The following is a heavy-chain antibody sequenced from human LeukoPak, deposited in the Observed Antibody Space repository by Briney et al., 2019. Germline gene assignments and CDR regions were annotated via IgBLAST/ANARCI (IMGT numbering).Heavy chain of an antibody. V-gene: IGHV1-2*02. Sequence: ASVKVSCKASGYTFTGYYMHWVRQAPGQGLEWMGWINPNSGGTNYAQKFQGRVTMTRDTSISTAYMELSRLRSDDTAVYYCARDPEVGSVYYYYYYMDVWGKGTTVTVSS. CDR1: GYTFTGYY. D-gene: IGHD1-26*01. CDR2: INPNSGGT. CDR3: ARDPEVGSVYYYYYYMDV. J-gene: IGHJ6*03.